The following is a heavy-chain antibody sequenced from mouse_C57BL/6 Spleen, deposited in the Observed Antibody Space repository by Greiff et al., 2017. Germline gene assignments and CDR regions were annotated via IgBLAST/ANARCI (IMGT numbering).Heavy chain of an antibody. Sequence: EVHLVESGEGLVKPGGSLKLSCAASGFIFSSYAMSWVRQTPEKRLEWVAYISSGGDYIYYADTVKGRFTISRDNARNTLYLQMSSLKSEDTAMYYCTRDLGRDRYFDVWGTGTTVTVSS. CDR2: ISSGGDYI. CDR3: TRDLGRDRYFDV. V-gene: IGHV5-9-1*02. D-gene: IGHD6-1*01. CDR1: GFIFSSYA. J-gene: IGHJ1*03.